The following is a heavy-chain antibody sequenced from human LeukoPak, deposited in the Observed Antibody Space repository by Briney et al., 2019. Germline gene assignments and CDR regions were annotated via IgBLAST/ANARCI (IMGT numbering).Heavy chain of an antibody. Sequence: SETLSLTCTVYGGSFSGYYWSWIRQPPGKGLEWIGEINHSGSTNYYPSLKSRVTISVDTSKNQFSLKLSSVTAADTAVYYCARQGEVDTAMVHPKDAFDIWGQGTMVTVSS. D-gene: IGHD5-18*01. J-gene: IGHJ3*02. V-gene: IGHV4-34*01. CDR3: ARQGEVDTAMVHPKDAFDI. CDR1: GGSFSGYY. CDR2: INHSGST.